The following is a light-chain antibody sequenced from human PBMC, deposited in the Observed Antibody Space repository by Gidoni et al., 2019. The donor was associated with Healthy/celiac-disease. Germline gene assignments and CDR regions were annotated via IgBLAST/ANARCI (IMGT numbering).Light chain of an antibody. CDR1: KSISSW. J-gene: IGKJ2*01. Sequence: DIQMTPSPSPLSASVGDRVTITCRASKSISSWLAWYQQKPGKGPKLLIYDASSLESGVPSRFSGSGSGTEFTLTISSLQPDDFATYYCQQYNSYPYTFGQGTKLEIK. V-gene: IGKV1-5*01. CDR2: DAS. CDR3: QQYNSYPYT.